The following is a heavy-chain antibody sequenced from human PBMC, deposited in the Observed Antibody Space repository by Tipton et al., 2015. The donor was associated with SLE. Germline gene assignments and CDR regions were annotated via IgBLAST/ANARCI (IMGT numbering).Heavy chain of an antibody. Sequence: QLVQSGAEMGKPGASVKVSCKTSGYSFNTYGISWVRQAPGQGLEWMGWVSGYNSNTNYAQNFQGRVTMTTDTSTSTAYMELRSLRSDDTAVYFCARDGRQDYYYGLDVWGQGTTVTVSS. CDR1: GYSFNTYG. J-gene: IGHJ6*02. CDR3: ARDGRQDYYYGLDV. CDR2: VSGYNSNT. V-gene: IGHV1-18*01.